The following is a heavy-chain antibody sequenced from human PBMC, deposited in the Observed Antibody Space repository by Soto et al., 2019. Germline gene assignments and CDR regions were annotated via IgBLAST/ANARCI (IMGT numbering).Heavy chain of an antibody. V-gene: IGHV1-46*01. CDR3: ARAGTTGTRLSYYYYGMDV. CDR1: GYTFTSYY. D-gene: IGHD1-1*01. J-gene: IGHJ6*02. Sequence: ASVKVSCKASGYTFTSYYTHWVRQAPGQGLEWMGIINPSGGSTSYAQKFQGRVTMTRDTSTSTVYMELSSLRSEDTAVYYYARAGTTGTRLSYYYYGMDVWGQGTTVTVSS. CDR2: INPSGGST.